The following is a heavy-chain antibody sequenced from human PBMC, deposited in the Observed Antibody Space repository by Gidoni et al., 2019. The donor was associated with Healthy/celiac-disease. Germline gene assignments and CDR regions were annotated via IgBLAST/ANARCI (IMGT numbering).Heavy chain of an antibody. D-gene: IGHD2-15*01. Sequence: EVQLVESGGGLVKPGGSLRLSCAASGFTFSSYSMNWVRQAPGKGLEWVSSISSSSSYIYYADSVKGRFTISRDNAKNSLYLQMNSLRAEDTAVYYCARDRGCSGGSCYSGWFDPWGQGTLVTVSS. CDR2: ISSSSSYI. CDR1: GFTFSSYS. V-gene: IGHV3-21*01. CDR3: ARDRGCSGGSCYSGWFDP. J-gene: IGHJ5*02.